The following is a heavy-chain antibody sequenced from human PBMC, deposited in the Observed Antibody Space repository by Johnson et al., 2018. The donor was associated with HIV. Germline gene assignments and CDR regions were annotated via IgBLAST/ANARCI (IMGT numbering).Heavy chain of an antibody. J-gene: IGHJ3*02. Sequence: QVQLVESGGGLVQPGGSLRLSCAASGFTFSSYWMHWVRQAPGRGLVWVSIISDDGRNKYYADSVKGRFTISRDNSKNTLYLQMNSLRAEDTALYYCARGINTVTTSGDAFDIWGQGTMVTVSS. D-gene: IGHD4-11*01. V-gene: IGHV3-30*14. CDR2: ISDDGRNK. CDR3: ARGINTVTTSGDAFDI. CDR1: GFTFSSYW.